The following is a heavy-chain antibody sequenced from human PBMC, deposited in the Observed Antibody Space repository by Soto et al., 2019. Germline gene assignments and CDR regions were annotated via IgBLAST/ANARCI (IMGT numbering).Heavy chain of an antibody. D-gene: IGHD5-12*01. J-gene: IGHJ2*01. CDR1: GGSISSGGYY. V-gene: IGHV4-31*03. CDR3: ARREYSGYDYWYFDL. CDR2: IYYSGIT. Sequence: SETLSLTCTVSGGSISSGGYYWSWIRQHPGKGLEWIACIYYSGITYYNPSLQSRVSISVAPSKNQFYLKLTSVTAADTATYYCARREYSGYDYWYFDLWGRGTLVT.